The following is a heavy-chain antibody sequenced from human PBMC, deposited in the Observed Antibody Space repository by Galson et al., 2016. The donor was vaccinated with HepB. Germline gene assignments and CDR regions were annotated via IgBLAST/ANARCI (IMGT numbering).Heavy chain of an antibody. CDR2: ISSINSHI. Sequence: SLRLSCAASGFTFSSHSMNWVRQAPGKGLEWVSSISSINSHIYYADSVKGRFTISRDNAKNSLYLQMNSLRAEDTAVYYCARTPAGRWELAGLDYWGQGTLVTVSS. V-gene: IGHV3-21*01. D-gene: IGHD1-26*01. CDR1: GFTFSSHS. CDR3: ARTPAGRWELAGLDY. J-gene: IGHJ4*02.